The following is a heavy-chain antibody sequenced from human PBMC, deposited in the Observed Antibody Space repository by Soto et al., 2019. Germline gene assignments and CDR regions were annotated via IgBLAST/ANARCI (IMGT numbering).Heavy chain of an antibody. CDR2: ISDDAIST. D-gene: IGHD5-12*01. CDR3: AREVPISGVNYIDY. CDR1: GFAVSNYW. J-gene: IGHJ4*02. V-gene: IGHV3-74*01. Sequence: GGSLRLSCAVSGFAVSNYWMHCVRQAPGEVLVWVSRISDDAISTSYAKFVNGRFTISRDNAKNMVYLQLNSLTAEDTAFYFWAREVPISGVNYIDYWGQGTLVTVSS.